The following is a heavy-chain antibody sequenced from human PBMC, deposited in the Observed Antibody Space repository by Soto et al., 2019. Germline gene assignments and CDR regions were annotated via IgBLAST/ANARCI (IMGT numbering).Heavy chain of an antibody. CDR2: IYYSGST. V-gene: IGHV4-59*11. Sequence: SETTALTCTVSGGSIRSHYWSWIRKPPGKGLEWIGYIYYSGSTNYNPSLKSRVTISVDTSKNQFSLKLSSVTAADTAVYYCARAVEMATLFDYLGQGTLVTVSS. CDR3: ARAVEMATLFDY. J-gene: IGHJ4*02. D-gene: IGHD2-2*01. CDR1: GGSIRSHY.